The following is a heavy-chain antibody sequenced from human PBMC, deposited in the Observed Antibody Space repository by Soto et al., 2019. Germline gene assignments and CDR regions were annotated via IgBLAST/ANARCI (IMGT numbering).Heavy chain of an antibody. CDR3: AREPYLPKARNDF. V-gene: IGHV4-34*01. CDR2: INHSGST. Sequence: KASETLSLTCAVYGGSFSGYYWSWIRQPPGKGLEWIGEINHSGSTNYNPSLKSRVTISVDTSKNQFSLKLSSVTAADSAVYFCAREPYLPKARNDFWGPGTLVTVSS. CDR1: GGSFSGYY. J-gene: IGHJ4*02.